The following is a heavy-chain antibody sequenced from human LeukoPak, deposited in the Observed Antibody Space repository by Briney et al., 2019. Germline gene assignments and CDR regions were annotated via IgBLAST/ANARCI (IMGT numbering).Heavy chain of an antibody. CDR1: GFTLSNNA. D-gene: IGHD1-1*01. CDR2: IGGSDGST. J-gene: IGHJ4*02. Sequence: GSLRLSCVASGFTLSNNAMSWVRQAPGKGLEWVSAIGGSDGSTNYADSVKGRFTNSRDISKNTLYLQMNSLRAEDTAVYYCAKDQINWAYDYWGQGTLVTVSS. CDR3: AKDQINWAYDY. V-gene: IGHV3-23*01.